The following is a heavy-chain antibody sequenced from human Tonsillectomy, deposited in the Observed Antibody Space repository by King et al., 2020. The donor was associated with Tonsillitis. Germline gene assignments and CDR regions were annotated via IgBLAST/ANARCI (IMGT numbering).Heavy chain of an antibody. CDR3: AKDPYSSSLQFDGVDY. D-gene: IGHD6-13*01. J-gene: IGHJ4*02. CDR2: ISGSGGST. CDR1: GFTFSSYA. V-gene: IGHV3-23*04. Sequence: VQLVESGGGLVQPGGSLRLSCAASGFTFSSYAMSWVRQAPGKGLEWVSAISGSGGSTYYADSVKGRFTISRDNSKNTLYLQMNSLRAEDTDVYYCAKDPYSSSLQFDGVDYWGQGTLVTVSS.